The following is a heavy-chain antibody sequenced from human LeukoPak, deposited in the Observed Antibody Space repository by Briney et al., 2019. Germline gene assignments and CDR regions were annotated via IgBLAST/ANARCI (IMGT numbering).Heavy chain of an antibody. J-gene: IGHJ3*02. D-gene: IGHD3-22*01. CDR3: ARLLNNDNSGDPDTFDM. V-gene: IGHV4-59*11. Sequence: PSETLSLTCTVSGGSISSHYWSWIRQSPERGLEWIGFIYYSGTTRYNPSLRGRVTMSVDTSKNHFSLKLTSVTAADTAVYYSARLLNNDNSGDPDTFDMWGQGTMVTVSS. CDR1: GGSISSHY. CDR2: IYYSGTT.